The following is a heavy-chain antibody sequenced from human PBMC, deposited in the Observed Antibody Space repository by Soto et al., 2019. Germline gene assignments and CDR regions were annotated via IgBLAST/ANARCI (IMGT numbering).Heavy chain of an antibody. CDR2: ISGSGGST. CDR3: AKEHVDTAMVTVNLFDY. V-gene: IGHV3-23*01. Sequence: GGSLRLSCAASGFTFSSYAMSWVRQAPGKGLEWVSAISGSGGSTYYADSVKGRFTISRDNSKNTLYLQMNSLRAEDTAVYYCAKEHVDTAMVTVNLFDYWGQGTLVTVSS. J-gene: IGHJ4*02. CDR1: GFTFSSYA. D-gene: IGHD5-18*01.